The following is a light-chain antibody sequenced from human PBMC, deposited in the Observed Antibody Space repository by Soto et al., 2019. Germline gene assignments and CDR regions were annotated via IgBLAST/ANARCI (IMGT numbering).Light chain of an antibody. CDR3: QQSYSTRRIT. CDR1: QSISSY. Sequence: DIQMTQSPSSLSASVGDRVTITCRASQSISSYLNWYQQKPGKAPTLLIYAASSLQSGVPSRFSGSGSGTDFTLTISRLQPEDFATYYCQQSYSTRRITFGQGTRLAI. CDR2: AAS. J-gene: IGKJ5*01. V-gene: IGKV1-39*01.